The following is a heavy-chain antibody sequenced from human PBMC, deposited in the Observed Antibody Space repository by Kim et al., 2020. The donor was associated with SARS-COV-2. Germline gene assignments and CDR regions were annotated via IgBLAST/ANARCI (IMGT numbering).Heavy chain of an antibody. CDR3: ARGPYDFWSGYYNGPSYYYYYSMDV. CDR1: GGSISSGGYY. D-gene: IGHD3-3*01. CDR2: IYYSGST. Sequence: SETLSLTCTVSGGSISSGGYYWSWIRQHPGKGLEWIGYIYYSGSTYYNPSLKSRVTISVDTSKNQFSLKLSSVTAADTAVYYCARGPYDFWSGYYNGPSYYYYYSMDVWGQGTTVTVSS. J-gene: IGHJ6*02. V-gene: IGHV4-31*03.